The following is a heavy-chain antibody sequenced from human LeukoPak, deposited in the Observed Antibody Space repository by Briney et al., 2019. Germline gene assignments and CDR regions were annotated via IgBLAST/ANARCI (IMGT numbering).Heavy chain of an antibody. CDR1: GFTFSDYY. CDR3: ARDQRMWTLPGGDAFDL. V-gene: IGHV3-11*01. J-gene: IGHJ3*01. CDR2: ISSSLDAI. D-gene: IGHD2-2*01. Sequence: GGSLRLFCVASGFTFSDYYMSWVRQAPGKALEWVSYISSSLDAIQYTDSVKGRFTISRDNAKNSLYLQMDSLRAEDTAFYYCARDQRMWTLPGGDAFDLWGQGTMVTVSS.